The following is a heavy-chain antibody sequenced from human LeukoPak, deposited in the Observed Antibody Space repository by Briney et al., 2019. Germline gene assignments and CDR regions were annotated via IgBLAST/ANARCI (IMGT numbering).Heavy chain of an antibody. V-gene: IGHV3-30*02. D-gene: IGHD3-10*01. CDR2: IRYDGSNK. J-gene: IGHJ6*03. CDR1: GFTFSSYS. Sequence: TGGSLRLSCAASGFTFSSYSMNWVRQAPGKGLEWVAFIRYDGSNKYYADSVKGRFTISRDNSKSTLYLQMNNLRAEDTAVYYCAKDFRGQNYYSYYMDVWGKGITVTVSS. CDR3: AKDFRGQNYYSYYMDV.